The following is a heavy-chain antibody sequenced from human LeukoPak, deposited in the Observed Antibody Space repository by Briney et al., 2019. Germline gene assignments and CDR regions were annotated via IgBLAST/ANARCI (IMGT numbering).Heavy chain of an antibody. V-gene: IGHV4-34*01. CDR2: INHSGST. CDR1: GGSFSGYY. J-gene: IGHJ6*03. Sequence: SETLSLTCAVYGGSFSGYYWSWIRQPPGKGLEWIGEINHSGSTNYNPSLKRRVTISVDTSKNQFSLKLSSVTAADTAVYYCARGLVIKYYYYYYMDVWGKGTTVTVSS. CDR3: ARGLVIKYYYYYYMDV. D-gene: IGHD3-9*01.